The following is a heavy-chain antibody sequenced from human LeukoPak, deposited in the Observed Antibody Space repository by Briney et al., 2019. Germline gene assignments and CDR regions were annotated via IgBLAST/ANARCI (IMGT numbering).Heavy chain of an antibody. J-gene: IGHJ6*02. CDR3: ATAGDGMDV. Sequence: GGSLRLSCAASGFTFSDYYMRWIRQAPGKGLEWVSYISNSGSTIYYADSVKGRFTISRDNAKNSLYLRMSSLRAEDAAVYYCATAGDGMDVWGQGTTVTVSS. V-gene: IGHV3-11*01. CDR2: ISNSGSTI. CDR1: GFTFSDYY.